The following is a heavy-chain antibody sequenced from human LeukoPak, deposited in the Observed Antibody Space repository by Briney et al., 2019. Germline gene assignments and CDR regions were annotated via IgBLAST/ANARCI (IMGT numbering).Heavy chain of an antibody. D-gene: IGHD4-17*01. CDR3: ARDYPTVTSFRLGSYYYMDV. J-gene: IGHJ6*03. V-gene: IGHV1-69*06. Sequence: SVKVSCKASGGTFSSYAISWVRQAPGQGLEWMGGIIPIFGTANYAQKFQGRVTITADKSTSTAYMELSSLRSEDTAVYYCARDYPTVTSFRLGSYYYMDVWGKGTTVTVSS. CDR2: IIPIFGTA. CDR1: GGTFSSYA.